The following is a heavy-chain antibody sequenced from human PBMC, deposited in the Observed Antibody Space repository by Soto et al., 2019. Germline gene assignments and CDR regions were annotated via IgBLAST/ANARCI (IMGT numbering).Heavy chain of an antibody. CDR1: GFTFSSYA. J-gene: IGHJ4*02. V-gene: IGHV3-30-3*01. D-gene: IGHD1-1*01. CDR3: ASPRLSSDGTTPIDY. Sequence: QVQLVESGGGVVQPGRSLRLSCAASGFTFSSYAMHWVRQAPGKGLEWVAVISYDGSNKYDADSVKGRFTISRDTSKNTLYLQMNSLRAEDTAVYYCASPRLSSDGTTPIDYWGQGTLVTVSS. CDR2: ISYDGSNK.